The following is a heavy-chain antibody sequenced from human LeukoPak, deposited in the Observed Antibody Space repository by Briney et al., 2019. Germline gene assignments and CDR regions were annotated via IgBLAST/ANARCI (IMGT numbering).Heavy chain of an antibody. V-gene: IGHV3-23*01. CDR3: ARAWSYDFWSGYYNNGGLDY. J-gene: IGHJ4*02. Sequence: SGGSLRLSCAASGFNFSNYAMTWVRKAPGKGLECVSGISGSGDSTYYADSVKGRFTISRDNAKNTLYLQMNSLRAEDTAVYYCARAWSYDFWSGYYNNGGLDYWGQGTLVTVSS. D-gene: IGHD3-3*01. CDR2: ISGSGDST. CDR1: GFNFSNYA.